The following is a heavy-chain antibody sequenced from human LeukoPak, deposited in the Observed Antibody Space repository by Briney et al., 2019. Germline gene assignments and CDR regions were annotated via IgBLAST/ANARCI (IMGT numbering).Heavy chain of an antibody. V-gene: IGHV1-46*01. J-gene: IGHJ5*02. D-gene: IGHD5-12*01. Sequence: GASVKVSCTASGYTFTGYFMHWVRQAPGQGLEWMGIINPSGGSTSYAQKFQGRVTMTRDMSTSTVYMELSSLRSEDTAVYYCARSERPYGYGNWFDPWGQGTLVTVSS. CDR1: GYTFTGYF. CDR3: ARSERPYGYGNWFDP. CDR2: INPSGGST.